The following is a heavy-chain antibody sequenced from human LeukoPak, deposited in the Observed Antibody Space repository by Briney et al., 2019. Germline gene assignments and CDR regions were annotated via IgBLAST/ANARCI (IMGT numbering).Heavy chain of an antibody. CDR2: IYYSGST. CDR3: ARKSLRGNWFDP. J-gene: IGHJ5*02. CDR1: GGSISSYY. V-gene: IGHV4-59*01. Sequence: PSETLSLTCTVSGGSISSYYWSWIRQPPGKGLEWIGYIYYSGSTNYNPSLKSRVTISVDTSKNQFSLKLSSVTAADTAVYYCARKSLRGNWFDPWGQGTLVTVSS.